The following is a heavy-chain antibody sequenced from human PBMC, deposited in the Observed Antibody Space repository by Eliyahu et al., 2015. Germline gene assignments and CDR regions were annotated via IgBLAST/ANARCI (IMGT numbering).Heavy chain of an antibody. CDR2: IYYSGST. CDR3: ARGYSSGWYPHY. V-gene: IGHV4-39*01. D-gene: IGHD6-19*01. CDR1: GGSISSSSYY. Sequence: LQESGPGLVKPSETLSLTCTVSGGSISSSSYYWGWIRQPPGKGLEWIGSIYYSGSTYYNPSLKSRVTISVDTSKNQFSLKLSSVTAADTAVYYCARGYSSGWYPHYWGQGTLVTVSS. J-gene: IGHJ4*02.